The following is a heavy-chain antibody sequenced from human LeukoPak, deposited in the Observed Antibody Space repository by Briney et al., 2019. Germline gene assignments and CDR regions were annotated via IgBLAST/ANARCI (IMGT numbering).Heavy chain of an antibody. D-gene: IGHD2-2*01. Sequence: GGSLRLSCAASGFTFSDYYMSWIRQAPGKGLEWVSYISSSGSTTYYADSVKGRFTISRDNSKNTLYLQMSSLRSDDTAVYYCLACYRSIPCYWGQGTLVTVSS. J-gene: IGHJ4*02. CDR1: GFTFSDYY. CDR3: LACYRSIPCY. V-gene: IGHV3-11*01. CDR2: ISSSGSTT.